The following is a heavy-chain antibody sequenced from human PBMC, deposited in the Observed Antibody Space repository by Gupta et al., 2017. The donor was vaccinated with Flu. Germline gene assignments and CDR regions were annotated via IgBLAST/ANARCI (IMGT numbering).Heavy chain of an antibody. D-gene: IGHD2-2*01. CDR2: IWYDGSNK. V-gene: IGHV3-33*01. Sequence: QVQLVESGGGVVQPGRSLRLSCAASGFTFSNYGMHWVRQAPGKGLEWVATIWYDGSNKYYADYVKGRFTISRDNSKNTLFLQMNSLRVEDTAVYYCMGGGYCSCTSGYRAQEDETYYYGMDIWGQGTTVTVSS. CDR3: MGGGYCSCTSGYRAQEDETYYYGMDI. CDR1: GFTFSNYG. J-gene: IGHJ6*02.